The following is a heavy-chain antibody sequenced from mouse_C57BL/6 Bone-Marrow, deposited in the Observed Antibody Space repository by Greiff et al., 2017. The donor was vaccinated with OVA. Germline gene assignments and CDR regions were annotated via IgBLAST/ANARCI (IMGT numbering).Heavy chain of an antibody. V-gene: IGHV1-53*01. CDR2: INPSNGGP. Sequence: QVQLQQPGTELVKPGASVKLSCKASGYTFTSYWMHWVKQRPGQGLEWIGNINPSNGGPNYNEKFKSKATLTVDKSSSTAYMQLSSLTSEDSAVDYWARSDIGGNSCYFDYWGQGTTLTVSS. CDR3: ARSDIGGNSCYFDY. CDR1: GYTFTSYW. D-gene: IGHD2-1*01. J-gene: IGHJ2*01.